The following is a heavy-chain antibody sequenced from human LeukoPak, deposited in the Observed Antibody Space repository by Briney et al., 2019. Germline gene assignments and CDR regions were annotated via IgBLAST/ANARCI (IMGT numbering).Heavy chain of an antibody. J-gene: IGHJ4*02. CDR3: ARVDVGYNYGFDY. CDR2: ISSSGSYI. CDR1: GFTFSSYR. V-gene: IGHV3-21*01. Sequence: GGSLRLSCAASGFTFSSYRMNWVRQAPGKGLEWVSSISSSGSYIYYADSVKGRFTISRDNAKNSLYLQMSSLRAEDTAVYYCARVDVGYNYGFDYWGQGTRVTVSS. D-gene: IGHD5-18*01.